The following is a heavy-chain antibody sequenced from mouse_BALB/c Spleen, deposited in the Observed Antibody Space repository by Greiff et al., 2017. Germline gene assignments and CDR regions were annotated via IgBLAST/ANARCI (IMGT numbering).Heavy chain of an antibody. CDR1: GFTFSSFG. V-gene: IGHV5-17*02. CDR2: ISSGSSTI. CDR3: ARLRGNYFDY. Sequence: EVQVVESGGGLVQPGGSRKLSCAASGFTFSSFGMHWVRQAPEKGLEWVAYISSGSSTIYYADTVKGRFTISRDNPKNTLFLQMTSLRSEDTAMYYCARLRGNYFDYWGQGTTLTVSS. J-gene: IGHJ2*01.